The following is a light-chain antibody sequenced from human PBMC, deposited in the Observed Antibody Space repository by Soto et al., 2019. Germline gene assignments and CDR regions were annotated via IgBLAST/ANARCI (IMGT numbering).Light chain of an antibody. Sequence: EIVLTQSPATLSLSPGERATLSCRASQSVSIYLAWYQQKPGQAPRLLIYDASNRATGIPARFSGSGSVTDFTLTISSLEPEDFAVYYCQQRSNWPLFTFGPGTKVDIK. CDR2: DAS. V-gene: IGKV3-11*01. J-gene: IGKJ3*01. CDR1: QSVSIY. CDR3: QQRSNWPLFT.